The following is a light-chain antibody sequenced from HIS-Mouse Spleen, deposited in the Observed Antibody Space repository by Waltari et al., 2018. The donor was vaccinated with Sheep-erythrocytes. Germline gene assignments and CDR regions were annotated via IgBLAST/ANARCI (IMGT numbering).Light chain of an antibody. CDR3: SSYAGSNNWV. CDR1: SSDVGGYSY. CDR2: EVS. V-gene: IGLV2-8*01. Sequence: QSALTQPPSASGSPGPSVTISCTGTSSDVGGYSYVPWYQQHPGKAPKLMIYEVSKRPSGVPDRFSGYKSGNTASLTVSGLQAEDEADYYCSSYAGSNNWVFGGGTKLTVL. J-gene: IGLJ3*02.